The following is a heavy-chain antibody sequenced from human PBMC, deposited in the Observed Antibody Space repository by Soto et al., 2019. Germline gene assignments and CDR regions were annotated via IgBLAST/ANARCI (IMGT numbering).Heavy chain of an antibody. V-gene: IGHV3-23*01. CDR1: GFTFSNYA. D-gene: IGHD1-26*01. J-gene: IGHJ4*02. CDR3: TKGAFAVGDTNYFFDY. Sequence: EVQLLESGGDLEQPGGSLRLSCAASGFTFSNYAMNWVRQAPGKGLEWVSSISGGGGGTYYADAVKGRFTISRDNSRNMLYLQMNSLQAEDTAEYYCTKGAFAVGDTNYFFDYWGQGTLVTVSS. CDR2: ISGGGGGT.